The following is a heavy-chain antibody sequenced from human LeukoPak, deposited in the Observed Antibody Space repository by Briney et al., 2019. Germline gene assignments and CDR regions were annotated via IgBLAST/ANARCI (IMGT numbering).Heavy chain of an antibody. V-gene: IGHV3-23*01. CDR2: ITDSGGST. CDR1: GFTFTTYA. J-gene: IGHJ5*02. CDR3: AKMAIVGNWFDP. D-gene: IGHD5-12*01. Sequence: GGSLRLSCAASGFTFTTYAMSWVRQAPGKGLEWVSGITDSGGSTFYADAVKGRFTISRDNSKNTLYLQMDSLRAEDTAVYYCAKMAIVGNWFDPWGQGTLVTVSS.